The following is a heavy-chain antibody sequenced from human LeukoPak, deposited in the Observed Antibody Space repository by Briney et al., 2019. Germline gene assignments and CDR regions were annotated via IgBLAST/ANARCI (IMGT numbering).Heavy chain of an antibody. D-gene: IGHD4-17*01. Sequence: GGSLRLSCAASGFTFSNYGMHWVRQAPGKGLEWVAVIWYDASNKYYTDSVKGRFTISRDNSKNTLYLQMNSLRAEDTAVYYCARDDNFGVYFIDYWGQGTLVTVSS. V-gene: IGHV3-33*01. J-gene: IGHJ4*02. CDR3: ARDDNFGVYFIDY. CDR2: IWYDASNK. CDR1: GFTFSNYG.